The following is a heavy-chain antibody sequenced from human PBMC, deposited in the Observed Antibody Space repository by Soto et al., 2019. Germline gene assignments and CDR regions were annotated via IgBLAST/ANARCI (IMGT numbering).Heavy chain of an antibody. CDR1: GFSFNTYG. CDR2: ITYDGSEK. D-gene: IGHD4-17*01. V-gene: IGHV3-30*18. CDR3: AKVRPYGDYDVGFDY. J-gene: IGHJ4*02. Sequence: GGSLRLSCAASGFSFNTYGMHWVRQAPGKGLEWVAVITYDGSEKHYGDSVKGRFTISRDNSKNTLFLQMNSLRPEDTAVYYCAKVRPYGDYDVGFDYWGQGALVTVSS.